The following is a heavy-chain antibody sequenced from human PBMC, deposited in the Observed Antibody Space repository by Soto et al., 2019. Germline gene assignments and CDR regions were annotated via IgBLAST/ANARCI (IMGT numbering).Heavy chain of an antibody. Sequence: SVEVSFKASGYTFTSYCMHWVRQAPGQGLEWMGIINPSGGSTSYAQKFQGRVTMTRDTSTSTVYMELSSLRSEDTAVYYCAREVSSSGYYYYYYGMDVWGQGTTVTV. J-gene: IGHJ6*02. V-gene: IGHV1-46*01. CDR1: GYTFTSYC. CDR2: INPSGGST. D-gene: IGHD3-22*01. CDR3: AREVSSSGYYYYYYGMDV.